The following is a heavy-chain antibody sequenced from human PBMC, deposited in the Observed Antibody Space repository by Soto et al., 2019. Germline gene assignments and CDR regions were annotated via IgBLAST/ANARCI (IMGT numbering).Heavy chain of an antibody. Sequence: KQSPTLSLTCAVYGGSFSGYYWSWIRQPPGKGLEWIGEINHSGSTNYNPSLKSRVTISVDTSKNQFSLKLSSVTAADTAVYYCARGRPFSQLELRPGGWFDPWGQGTLVTVSS. V-gene: IGHV4-34*01. CDR2: INHSGST. J-gene: IGHJ5*02. D-gene: IGHD1-7*01. CDR1: GGSFSGYY. CDR3: ARGRPFSQLELRPGGWFDP.